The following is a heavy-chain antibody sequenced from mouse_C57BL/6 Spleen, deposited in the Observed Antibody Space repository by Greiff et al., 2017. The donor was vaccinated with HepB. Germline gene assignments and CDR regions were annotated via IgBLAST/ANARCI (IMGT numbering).Heavy chain of an antibody. CDR3: ARGFMITTVVDWYFDV. V-gene: IGHV1-42*01. Sequence: VQLQQSGPELVKPGASVKISCKASGYSFTGYYMNWVKQSPEKSLEWIGEINPSTGGTTYNQKFKAKATLTVDKSSSTAYRQLKSLTSEDSAVYYCARGFMITTVVDWYFDVWGTGTTVTVSS. J-gene: IGHJ1*03. CDR1: GYSFTGYY. CDR2: INPSTGGT. D-gene: IGHD1-1*01.